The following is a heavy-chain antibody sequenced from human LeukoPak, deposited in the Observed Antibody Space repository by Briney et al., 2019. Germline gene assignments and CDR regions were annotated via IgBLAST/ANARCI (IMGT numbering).Heavy chain of an antibody. J-gene: IGHJ6*03. CDR2: ITWNSGSI. CDR3: AKEIAPSDHYYTHV. Sequence: GGSLRLSCATSGFTFDDYAMHWVRQAPGKGLEWVSGITWNSGSIGYADSVKGRFTISRDNAKNSLYLQLTSLRAEDTAFYYCAKEIAPSDHYYTHVWGKGTTVTVSS. CDR1: GFTFDDYA. V-gene: IGHV3-9*01. D-gene: IGHD6-13*01.